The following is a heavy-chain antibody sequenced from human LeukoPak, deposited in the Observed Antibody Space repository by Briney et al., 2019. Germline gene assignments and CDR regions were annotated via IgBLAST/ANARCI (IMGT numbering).Heavy chain of an antibody. CDR2: IYYSGST. Sequence: SETLSLTCTVSGGSISSYYWSWIRQPPGKGLEWIGYIYYSGSTNYNPSLKSRVTISVDTSKNQFSLKLSSVTAADTAVYYCARCTITPYYFDYWGQGTLVTVSS. V-gene: IGHV4-59*08. J-gene: IGHJ4*02. CDR3: ARCTITPYYFDY. D-gene: IGHD5-12*01. CDR1: GGSISSYY.